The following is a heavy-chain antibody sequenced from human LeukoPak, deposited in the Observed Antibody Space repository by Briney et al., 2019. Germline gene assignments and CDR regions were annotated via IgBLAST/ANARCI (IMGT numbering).Heavy chain of an antibody. D-gene: IGHD6-13*01. J-gene: IGHJ6*02. V-gene: IGHV1-8*01. CDR2: MNPNSGNT. Sequence: ASVKVSCKASGYTFTSYDINWVRQATGQGLEWMGWMNPNSGNTGYAQKFQGRVTMTRNTSISTAYMELGSLRSEDTAVYYCARDGGYSSSWYDYYYGMDVWGQGTTVTVS. CDR1: GYTFTSYD. CDR3: ARDGGYSSSWYDYYYGMDV.